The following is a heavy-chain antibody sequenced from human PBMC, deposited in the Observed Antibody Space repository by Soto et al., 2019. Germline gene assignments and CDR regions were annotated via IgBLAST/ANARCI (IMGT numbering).Heavy chain of an antibody. CDR2: ISSSSSTI. Sequence: GGSLRLSCAASGFTFSSYSMNWVRQAPGKGLEWVSYISSSSSTIYYADSVKGRFTISRDNAKNSRYLQMNSLRAEETAVYYCARLTSRPPYCSSTSCYAGGNWFDPWGQGTLVTVSS. CDR1: GFTFSSYS. V-gene: IGHV3-48*01. CDR3: ARLTSRPPYCSSTSCYAGGNWFDP. D-gene: IGHD2-2*01. J-gene: IGHJ5*02.